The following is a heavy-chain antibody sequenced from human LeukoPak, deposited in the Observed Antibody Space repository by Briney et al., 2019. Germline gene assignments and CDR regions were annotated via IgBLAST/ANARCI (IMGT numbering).Heavy chain of an antibody. Sequence: PGGSLRLSCAASGFTFSSYGMHWVRQAPGKGLEWVAVIWYDGSNKYYADSVKGRFTISRDNSKSTLYLQMNSLRAEDTAVYYCARDLDYYDSSGYPFDYWGQGTLVTVSS. J-gene: IGHJ4*02. V-gene: IGHV3-33*01. D-gene: IGHD3-22*01. CDR3: ARDLDYYDSSGYPFDY. CDR1: GFTFSSYG. CDR2: IWYDGSNK.